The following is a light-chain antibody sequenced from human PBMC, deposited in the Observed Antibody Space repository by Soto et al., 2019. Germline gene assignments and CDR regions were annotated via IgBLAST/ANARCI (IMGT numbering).Light chain of an antibody. V-gene: IGKV1-12*01. Sequence: DIQMTQSPPFVSASVGDRVTITCRASQGINSWLAWYQQKPGKAPNLLIYDSDTLQSGVPSRFSGSGFGTDFTLTISSLEPEDFATYYCQQANSFPLTFGGGTQVEIK. CDR2: DSD. CDR3: QQANSFPLT. J-gene: IGKJ4*01. CDR1: QGINSW.